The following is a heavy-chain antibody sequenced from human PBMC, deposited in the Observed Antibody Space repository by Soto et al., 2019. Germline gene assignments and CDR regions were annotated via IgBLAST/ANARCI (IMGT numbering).Heavy chain of an antibody. J-gene: IGHJ4*02. CDR3: ARDSSGHARFDL. CDR2: IIPISGTA. V-gene: IGHV1-69*13. D-gene: IGHD6-6*01. Sequence: SVKVSCNATGDSFNSYALSWVRQAPGQGLEWMGGIIPISGTARTAQRFRDRVTFTADESTSTVYMDLSSLRSEDTAIYYCARDSSGHARFDLWGQGTLDTVSS. CDR1: GDSFNSYA.